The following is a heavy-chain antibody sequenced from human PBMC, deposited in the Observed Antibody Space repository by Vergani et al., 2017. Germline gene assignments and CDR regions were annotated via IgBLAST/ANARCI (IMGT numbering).Heavy chain of an antibody. D-gene: IGHD6-13*01. CDR2: INHSGST. J-gene: IGHJ6*02. V-gene: IGHV4-34*01. Sequence: QVQLQQWGAGLLKPSETLSLTCAVYGGSFSGYYWSWIRQPPGKGLEWIGEINHSGSTNYNPSLKSRVTISVDTCKTQFSLKLSSVTAADTAVYYCAKDLISDSSSWYNHGYYYYGMDVWGQGTTVTVSS. CDR1: GGSFSGYY. CDR3: AKDLISDSSSWYNHGYYYYGMDV.